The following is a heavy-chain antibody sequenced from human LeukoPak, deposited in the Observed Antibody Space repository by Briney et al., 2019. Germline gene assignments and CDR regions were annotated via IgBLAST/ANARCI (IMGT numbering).Heavy chain of an antibody. CDR1: GGSVSGTYY. CDR2: IYYSGST. D-gene: IGHD4-23*01. Sequence: PSETLSLTCTVAGGSVSGTYYWSWIRQPPGKGLEWIGHIYYSGSTNYNPSLKSRVTISLDTSKNQFSLELSSVTDAATAVYYCARDGRATVVTPERAFDIWGQGTMVTVSS. J-gene: IGHJ3*02. CDR3: ARDGRATVVTPERAFDI. V-gene: IGHV4-61*01.